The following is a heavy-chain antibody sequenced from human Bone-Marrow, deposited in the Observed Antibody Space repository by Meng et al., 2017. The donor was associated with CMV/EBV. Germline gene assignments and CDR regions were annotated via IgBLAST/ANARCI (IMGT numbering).Heavy chain of an antibody. CDR2: INNKAST. V-gene: IGHV4-34*01. J-gene: IGHJ6*02. D-gene: IGHD3-3*01. CDR1: GDSFSNYF. Sequence: SETLSLTCAVYGDSFSNYFWNWVRQPPGKGLEWIGEINNKASTNYNPSLKSRVTMSVDTSKNQFSLKLTSVTAADTAVYYCARVSRDFWSGLLYYYGMDVWGQGTTVTVSS. CDR3: ARVSRDFWSGLLYYYGMDV.